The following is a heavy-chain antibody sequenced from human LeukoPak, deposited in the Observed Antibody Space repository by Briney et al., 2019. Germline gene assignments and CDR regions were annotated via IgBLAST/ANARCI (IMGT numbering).Heavy chain of an antibody. CDR1: GDSISSSAYY. J-gene: IGHJ4*02. CDR3: ANPRGGSSYGPFDY. Sequence: LPLTCTVSGDSISSSAYYWSWVRQAPGKGLEWVSAISGSGGSTYYADSVKGRFTISRDNSKNALYLQMNSLRAEDTAVYYCANPRGGSSYGPFDYWGQGTLVTVSS. D-gene: IGHD5-18*01. V-gene: IGHV3-23*01. CDR2: ISGSGGST.